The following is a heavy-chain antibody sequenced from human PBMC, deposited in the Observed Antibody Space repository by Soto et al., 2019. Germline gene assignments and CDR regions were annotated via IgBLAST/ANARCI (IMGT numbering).Heavy chain of an antibody. Sequence: PGGSLRLSCAVSGFSITTYGMSWVRQAPGKGLQWVASIKQDGSEIYYLDPVRGRFTISRESAENSLHLLMNSLSAEDTGVYFCARDVGFDYVNWGQGTLVTDSS. V-gene: IGHV3-7*01. CDR2: IKQDGSEI. D-gene: IGHD3-16*01. J-gene: IGHJ4*02. CDR3: ARDVGFDYVN. CDR1: GFSITTYG.